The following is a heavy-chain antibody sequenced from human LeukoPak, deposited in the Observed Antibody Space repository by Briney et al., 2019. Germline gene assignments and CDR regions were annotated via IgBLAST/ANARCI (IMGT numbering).Heavy chain of an antibody. Sequence: SGTLSLTCAVSGGSISSSNWWSWVRQPPGKGLEWIGRIFHSGTTDYKTSLKGRVTISVDTSKNQFSLKLSSVTAADTAVYYCASRRDYYFDYWGQGTLVTVSS. J-gene: IGHJ4*02. CDR2: IFHSGTT. V-gene: IGHV4-4*02. CDR1: GGSISSSNW. CDR3: ASRRDYYFDY. D-gene: IGHD3/OR15-3a*01.